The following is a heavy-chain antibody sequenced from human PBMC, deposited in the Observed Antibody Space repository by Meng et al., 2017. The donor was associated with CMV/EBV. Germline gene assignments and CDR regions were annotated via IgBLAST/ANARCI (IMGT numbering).Heavy chain of an antibody. Sequence: QAQLVQSGAEGKKPGASVKVSCKASGGTFSSYAISWVRQAPGQGLEWMGGIIPIFGTANYAQKFQGRVTITADESTSTAYMELSSLRSEDTAVYYCAREGYCGGDCFYDYWGQGTLVTVSS. CDR2: IIPIFGTA. CDR3: AREGYCGGDCFYDY. CDR1: GGTFSSYA. D-gene: IGHD2-21*02. J-gene: IGHJ4*02. V-gene: IGHV1-69*12.